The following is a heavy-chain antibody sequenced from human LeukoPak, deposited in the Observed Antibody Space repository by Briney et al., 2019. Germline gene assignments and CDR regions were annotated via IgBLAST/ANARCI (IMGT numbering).Heavy chain of an antibody. J-gene: IGHJ6*03. Sequence: SETLSLTCAVSGGSISSYYWSWIRQPPGKGLEWIGYIYYSGSTNYNPSLKSRVTISVDTSKNQFSLKLGSVTAADTAVYYCARLVVVVAATRYYYYYYYMDVWGKGTTVTVSS. D-gene: IGHD2-15*01. CDR2: IYYSGST. V-gene: IGHV4-59*01. CDR3: ARLVVVVAATRYYYYYYYMDV. CDR1: GGSISSYY.